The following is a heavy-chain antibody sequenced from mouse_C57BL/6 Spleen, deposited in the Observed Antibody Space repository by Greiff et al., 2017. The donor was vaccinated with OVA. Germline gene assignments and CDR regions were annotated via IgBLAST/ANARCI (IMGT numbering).Heavy chain of an antibody. CDR1: GFNIKDDY. CDR3: TTSGIPFDY. D-gene: IGHD1-3*01. J-gene: IGHJ2*01. Sequence: VQLQQSGAELVRPGASVKLSCTASGFNIKDDYMHWVKQRPEQGLEWIGWIYPENGDTEYASKFQGKATITADTSSNTAYLQLSSLTSEDTAVYYCTTSGIPFDYWGQGTTLTVSS. V-gene: IGHV14-4*01. CDR2: IYPENGDT.